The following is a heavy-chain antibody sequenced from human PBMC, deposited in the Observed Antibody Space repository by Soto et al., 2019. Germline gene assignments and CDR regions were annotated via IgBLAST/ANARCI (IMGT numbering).Heavy chain of an antibody. CDR2: IKQDGSVK. D-gene: IGHD1-1*01. CDR3: ARLKETATTFVY. V-gene: IGHV3-7*03. CDR1: GFALSTYW. Sequence: EVQLVESGGGLVQPGGSLRLSCEASGFALSTYWMSWVRQAPGKGLEWVANIKQDGSVKHYVDSVRGRFTISRDNAKNSLFLQMNSLSAEDTAVYYCARLKETATTFVYWGQGTPVTVSS. J-gene: IGHJ4*02.